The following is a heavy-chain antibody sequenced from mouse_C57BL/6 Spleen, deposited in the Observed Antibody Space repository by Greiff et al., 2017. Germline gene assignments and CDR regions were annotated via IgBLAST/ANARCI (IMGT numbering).Heavy chain of an antibody. CDR3: STSWDAWYCDV. Sequence: EVQLQQSGPELVKPGASVKISCKASGYSFTGYYMNWVKQSPEKSLEWIGEINPSTGGTTYNQKFKAKATLTVDKSSSTAYMQLKSLTSEDSAVYYCSTSWDAWYCDVWGTGTTVTVSS. CDR2: INPSTGGT. CDR1: GYSFTGYY. J-gene: IGHJ1*03. V-gene: IGHV1-42*01. D-gene: IGHD4-1*01.